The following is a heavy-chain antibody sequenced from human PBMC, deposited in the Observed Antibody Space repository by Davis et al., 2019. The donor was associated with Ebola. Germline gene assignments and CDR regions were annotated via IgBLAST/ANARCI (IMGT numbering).Heavy chain of an antibody. CDR3: ARRLDRDSSSFDY. CDR2: IYPGDSDT. J-gene: IGHJ4*02. V-gene: IGHV5-51*01. D-gene: IGHD6-6*01. CDR1: GYTFTNYW. Sequence: GESLKISCQGSGYTFTNYWIGWVRQMPGKGLEWMGIIYPGDSDTRYSPSFQGQVTISADKSISTAYLQWSSLKASDTAMYYCARRLDRDSSSFDYWGQGTLVTVSS.